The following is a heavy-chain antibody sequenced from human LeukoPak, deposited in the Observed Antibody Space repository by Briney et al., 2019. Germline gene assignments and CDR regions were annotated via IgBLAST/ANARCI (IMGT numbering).Heavy chain of an antibody. J-gene: IGHJ4*02. Sequence: SETLSLTCTVSGGSISSYYWSWIRQPPGKGLEWIGYIYYSGSTNYNPSLKSRVTISVDTSKNQFSLKLSSVTAADTAVYYCARRGITGTRYFDYWGQGTLVTVSS. CDR1: GGSISSYY. D-gene: IGHD1-20*01. CDR2: IYYSGST. V-gene: IGHV4-59*08. CDR3: ARRGITGTRYFDY.